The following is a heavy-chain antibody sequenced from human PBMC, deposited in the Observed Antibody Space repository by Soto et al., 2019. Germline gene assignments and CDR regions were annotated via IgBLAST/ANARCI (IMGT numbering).Heavy chain of an antibody. CDR2: IIPIFGTA. CDR1: GGTFSSYA. Sequence: SVKVSCKASGGTFSSYAISWVRQAPGQGLEWMGGIIPIFGTANYAQKFQGRVTITAGESTSTAYMELRSLRSEDTAVYYCARDSGYDHRDYYYGMDVWVQGTTVTVSS. D-gene: IGHD5-12*01. V-gene: IGHV1-69*13. CDR3: ARDSGYDHRDYYYGMDV. J-gene: IGHJ6*02.